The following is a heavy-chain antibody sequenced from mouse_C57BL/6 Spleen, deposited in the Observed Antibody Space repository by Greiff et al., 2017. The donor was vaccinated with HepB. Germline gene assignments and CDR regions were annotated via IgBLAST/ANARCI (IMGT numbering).Heavy chain of an antibody. D-gene: IGHD2-1*01. CDR3: ARRAPTRYYYGNPGYYAMDY. CDR1: GFSLSTSGMG. V-gene: IGHV8-12*01. J-gene: IGHJ4*01. Sequence: QVTLKVSGPGILQSSQTLSLTCSFSGFSLSTSGMGVSWIRQPSGKGLEWLAHLYWDDDKRYNPSLKSRLTISKDTSRNQLFLKITSVDTAATATYYGARRAPTRYYYGNPGYYAMDYWGQGTSVTVSS. CDR2: LYWDDDK.